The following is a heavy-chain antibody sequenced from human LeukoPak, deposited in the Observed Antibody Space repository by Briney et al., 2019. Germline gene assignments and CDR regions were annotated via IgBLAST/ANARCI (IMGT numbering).Heavy chain of an antibody. D-gene: IGHD2-2*01. CDR2: ISAYNGNT. CDR1: GYTFTSYG. Sequence: ASVTVSFKASGYTFTSYGISWVRQAPGQGLEWMGWISAYNGNTNYAQKLQGRVTMTTDTSTSTAYMELRSLGSDDTAVYYCARDCSSTSCYFRPNDYWGQGTLVTVSS. CDR3: ARDCSSTSCYFRPNDY. J-gene: IGHJ4*02. V-gene: IGHV1-18*01.